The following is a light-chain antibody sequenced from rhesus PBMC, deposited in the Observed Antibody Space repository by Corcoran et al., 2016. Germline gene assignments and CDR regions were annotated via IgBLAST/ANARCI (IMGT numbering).Light chain of an antibody. CDR3: QHGYGIPPT. V-gene: IGKV1-33*02. CDR1: QAFSNT. J-gene: IGKJ1*01. CDR2: YAS. Sequence: DIQMTQSPSSLSASVGDTVTITCRASQAFSNTFAWYQQKPGKVPKLLIYYASTSQSGVPSRLRGSGSGTGFTLTISSLRPEDLATYYCQHGYGIPPTFGQGTKVEV.